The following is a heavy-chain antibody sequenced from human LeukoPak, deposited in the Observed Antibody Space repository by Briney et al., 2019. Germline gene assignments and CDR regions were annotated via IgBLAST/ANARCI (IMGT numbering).Heavy chain of an antibody. CDR1: GGSITSYY. CDR2: IYYSGST. D-gene: IGHD6-13*01. V-gene: IGHV4-59*08. Sequence: KPSETLSLTCTVSGGSITSYYWSWIRQAPGKGLEWIGYIYYSGSTNYNPSLKSRVTISVDTSKNQFSLKLSSVTAADTAVYYCARFGYSSTPGWFDPWGQGTLVTVSS. J-gene: IGHJ5*02. CDR3: ARFGYSSTPGWFDP.